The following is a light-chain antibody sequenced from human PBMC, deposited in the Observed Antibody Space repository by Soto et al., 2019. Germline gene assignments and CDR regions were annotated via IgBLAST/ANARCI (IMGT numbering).Light chain of an antibody. CDR3: QQYNNWPPIT. J-gene: IGKJ5*01. CDR2: YAS. Sequence: EIMMTQSPATLPVSPGERATLSCRASQSVGSNVAWYQQKPGQAPRLLLYYASTRATGIPARFSGSGSGTDFTLTISSLQSEDFALYYCQQYNNWPPITFGQGTRLEI. V-gene: IGKV3-15*01. CDR1: QSVGSN.